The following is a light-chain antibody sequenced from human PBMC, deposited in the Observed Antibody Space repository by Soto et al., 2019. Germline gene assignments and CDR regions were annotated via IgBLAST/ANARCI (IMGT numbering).Light chain of an antibody. CDR2: GES. Sequence: VLTQSPGTLSVSPGDNATLSCRGSQSVRSRNLACYQQTTGQAPRILIYGESSRATGSPDRLSGSGSGTDLNLTISRLEPEDFAVYYCQKYGGSPLTCGGGTKGDI. CDR1: QSVRSRN. V-gene: IGKV3-20*01. J-gene: IGKJ4*01. CDR3: QKYGGSPLT.